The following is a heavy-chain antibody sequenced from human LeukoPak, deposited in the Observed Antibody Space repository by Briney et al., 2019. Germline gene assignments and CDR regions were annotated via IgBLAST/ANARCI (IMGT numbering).Heavy chain of an antibody. CDR3: ATGGGNWFDP. CDR1: GYSISSGYY. V-gene: IGHV4-38-2*02. J-gene: IGHJ5*02. Sequence: SETLSLTCTVSGYSISSGYYWGWIRQPPGKGLEWIGSIYHSGSTYYNPSLKSRVTISVDTSKNQFSLKLSSVTAADTAVYYCATGGGNWFDPWGQGTLVTVSS. D-gene: IGHD3-10*01. CDR2: IYHSGST.